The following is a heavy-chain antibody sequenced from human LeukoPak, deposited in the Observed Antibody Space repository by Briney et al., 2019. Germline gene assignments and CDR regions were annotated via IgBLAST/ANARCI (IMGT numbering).Heavy chain of an antibody. V-gene: IGHV4-39*07. D-gene: IGHD6-6*01. Sequence: SETLSLTCTVSGGSISSSSYYWGWIRQPPGKGLEWIGSIYYSGSTYYNPSLKSRITISVDTSKNQFSLKLSSVTAADTAVYYCARVKQLEHYFDYWGQGTLVTVSS. CDR1: GGSISSSSYY. J-gene: IGHJ4*02. CDR2: IYYSGST. CDR3: ARVKQLEHYFDY.